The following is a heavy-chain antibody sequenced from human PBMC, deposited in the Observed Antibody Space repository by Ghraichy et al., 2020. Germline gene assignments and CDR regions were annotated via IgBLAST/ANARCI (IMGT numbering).Heavy chain of an antibody. V-gene: IGHV3-53*01. CDR2: IYSDGRV. Sequence: LSLTCAASGFSVSNSYIRWVRQAPGKWLDLVSVIYSDGRVYYPESVKGRFSISRDNSRNMVYLQMNSLRAEDTALYYCAREVVGEGGLHHFDYWGQGTLVTVSS. D-gene: IGHD2-15*01. CDR1: GFSVSNSY. CDR3: AREVVGEGGLHHFDY. J-gene: IGHJ4*02.